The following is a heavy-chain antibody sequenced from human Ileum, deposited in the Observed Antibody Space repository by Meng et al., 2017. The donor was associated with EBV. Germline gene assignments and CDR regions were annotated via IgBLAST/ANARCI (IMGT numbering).Heavy chain of an antibody. CDR1: GFTFTTYF. J-gene: IGHJ4*03. D-gene: IGHD3-22*01. V-gene: IGHV1-46*01. CDR2: FNPNGDVT. Sequence: QVQLVQSGAEVKKPXXSLKLSCETSGFTFTTYFMHWLRQAPGQGLQWMGLFNPNGDVTTYSPRFQGRITLTGDTSTSTLYMELSSLTSDDTAVYYCAREMPMTCYFDQWGQGTLVTVSS. CDR3: AREMPMTCYFDQ.